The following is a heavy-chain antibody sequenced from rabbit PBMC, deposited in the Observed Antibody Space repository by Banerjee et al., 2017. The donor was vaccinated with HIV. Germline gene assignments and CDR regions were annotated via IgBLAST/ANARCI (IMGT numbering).Heavy chain of an antibody. V-gene: IGHV1S45*01. CDR2: IYAGSSGST. Sequence: EESGGDLVKPEGSLTLTCTASGFSFSSSYWICWVRQAPGKGLEWIACIYAGSSGSTYYASWAKGRFTISKTSSTTVTLQMTSLTAADTATYFCAREGTYGTGSYDLWGQGTLVTVS. J-gene: IGHJ3*01. CDR1: GFSFSSSYW. CDR3: AREGTYGTGSYDL. D-gene: IGHD7-1*01.